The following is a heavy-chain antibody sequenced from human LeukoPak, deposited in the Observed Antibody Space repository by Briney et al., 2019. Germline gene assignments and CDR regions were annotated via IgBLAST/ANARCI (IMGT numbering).Heavy chain of an antibody. CDR1: GCSVINGSYC. CDR3: ARWVLRYFDWLLYPYGMDV. Sequence: SETLSLTCIVSGCSVINGSYCWRWIRQPPGKGLEWIGYFYYSGSTNYNPSLKSRVTISVDTSKNQFSLKLSSVTAADTAVDYWARWVLRYFDWLLYPYGMDVWGKGTTVTVSS. D-gene: IGHD3-9*01. J-gene: IGHJ6*04. V-gene: IGHV4-61*01. CDR2: FYYSGST.